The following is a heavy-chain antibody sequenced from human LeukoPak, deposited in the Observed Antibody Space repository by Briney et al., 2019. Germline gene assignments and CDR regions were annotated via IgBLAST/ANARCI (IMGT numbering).Heavy chain of an antibody. Sequence: SETLSLTCAVYGGSFSGYYWSWIRQPPGKGLEWIGEINHSGSTNYNPSLKSRVTISVDTSKNQFSLKLSSVTAADTAVYYCARDSSGWYGIDAFDIWGQGTMVTVSS. CDR2: INHSGST. D-gene: IGHD6-19*01. CDR3: ARDSSGWYGIDAFDI. V-gene: IGHV4-34*01. J-gene: IGHJ3*02. CDR1: GGSFSGYY.